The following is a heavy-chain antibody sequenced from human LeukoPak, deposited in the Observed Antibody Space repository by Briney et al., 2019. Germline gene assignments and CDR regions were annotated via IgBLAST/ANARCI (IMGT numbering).Heavy chain of an antibody. CDR2: ICYSGIT. V-gene: IGHV4-59*01. CDR3: ARSDSSSLPSDY. CDR1: GGSISSYY. D-gene: IGHD6-6*01. Sequence: SETLSLTCTVSGGSISSYYWTWIRQPPGKGLKWIGYICYSGITNYNPSLKSRVTISVDTSKNQFSLKLTSVTAADTAMYYCARSDSSSLPSDYWGQGTLVTVSS. J-gene: IGHJ4*02.